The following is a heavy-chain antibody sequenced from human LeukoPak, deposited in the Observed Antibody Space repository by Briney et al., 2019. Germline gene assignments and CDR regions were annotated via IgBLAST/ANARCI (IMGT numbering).Heavy chain of an antibody. D-gene: IGHD6-19*01. V-gene: IGHV3-23*01. J-gene: IGHJ5*02. CDR2: VTGSGGNT. Sequence: GGSLRLSCAASEFIFSSYAMSLVRQAPGKGLEWVSAVTGSGGNTYYADSVKGRFTISRDNSRNTLYLQMNSLRVEDTALYYCANFERTVAGPYNWFDPWGQGTLVTVSS. CDR1: EFIFSSYA. CDR3: ANFERTVAGPYNWFDP.